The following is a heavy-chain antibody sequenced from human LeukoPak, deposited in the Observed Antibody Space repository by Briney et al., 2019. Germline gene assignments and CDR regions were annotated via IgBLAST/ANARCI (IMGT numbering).Heavy chain of an antibody. D-gene: IGHD6-13*01. V-gene: IGHV3-33*01. J-gene: IGHJ6*02. CDR1: GLTFSSYG. Sequence: GVLRLSCAASGLTFSSYGMHWVRQAPGKGLEWVAVIWYDGSNKYYADSVKGRFTISRDNSKNTLYLQMNSLRAEDTAVYYCASEYSSSWYPHYYYGMDVWGQGTTVTVSS. CDR3: ASEYSSSWYPHYYYGMDV. CDR2: IWYDGSNK.